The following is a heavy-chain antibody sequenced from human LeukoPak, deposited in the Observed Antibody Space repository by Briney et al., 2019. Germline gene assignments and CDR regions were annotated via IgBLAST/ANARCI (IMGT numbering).Heavy chain of an antibody. J-gene: IGHJ5*01. CDR2: ISDSGST. CDR1: GGSIRTSAYY. CDR3: ARGRYSYGWNDS. V-gene: IGHV4-31*03. D-gene: IGHD3-16*02. Sequence: SETLSLTCTVSGGSIRTSAYYWNWIRQHPGKGLEWIGFISDSGSTLYNPSLKSRVTISSDTSKNQFSLKLTSVTAADMAVYYCARGRYSYGWNDSWGQGTLVTVSS.